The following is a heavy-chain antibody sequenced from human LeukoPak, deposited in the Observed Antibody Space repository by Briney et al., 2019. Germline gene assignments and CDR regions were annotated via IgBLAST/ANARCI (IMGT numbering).Heavy chain of an antibody. CDR3: AKDGGYPRGVHFDY. V-gene: IGHV3-30*02. CDR1: GFTFSNYG. D-gene: IGHD5-12*01. CDR2: IRYDGSNK. Sequence: GGSLRLSCAASGFTFSNYGMHWVRQAPGKGLEWVAFIRYDGSNKYYADSVKGRFTISRDNSKNTLYLQMNSLRAEDTAVYYCAKDGGYPRGVHFDYWGQGTLVTVSS. J-gene: IGHJ4*02.